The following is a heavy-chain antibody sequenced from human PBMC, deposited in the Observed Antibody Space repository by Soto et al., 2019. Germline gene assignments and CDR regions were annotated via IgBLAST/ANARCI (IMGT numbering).Heavy chain of an antibody. J-gene: IGHJ6*02. CDR1: AFIXSSYG. CDR3: AKDRTGIAAGWQYYYGMEV. Sequence: GGSLRLSCAASAFIXSSYGMHWVRQAPGKGLEWVAVISYDGSKKYYVDSVKGRFTISRDNSKNTLYLQMNSLRAEDTAVYYCAKDRTGIAAGWQYYYGMEVWGQGTTVTVSS. V-gene: IGHV3-30*18. D-gene: IGHD6-13*01. CDR2: ISYDGSKK.